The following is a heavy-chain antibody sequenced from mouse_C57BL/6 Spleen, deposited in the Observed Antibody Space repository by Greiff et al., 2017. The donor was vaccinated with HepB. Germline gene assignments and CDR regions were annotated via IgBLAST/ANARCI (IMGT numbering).Heavy chain of an antibody. CDR1: GYTFTSYW. CDR2: IYPGSGST. Sequence: QVQLQQPGAELVKPGASVKMSCKASGYTFTSYWITWVKQRPGQGLAWIGDIYPGSGSTNYNEKFKSKATLTVDTSSSTAYRQLSSLTSEDSAVYYCARSRTAQATTWFAYWGQGTLVTVSA. CDR3: ARSRTAQATTWFAY. D-gene: IGHD3-2*02. V-gene: IGHV1-55*01. J-gene: IGHJ3*01.